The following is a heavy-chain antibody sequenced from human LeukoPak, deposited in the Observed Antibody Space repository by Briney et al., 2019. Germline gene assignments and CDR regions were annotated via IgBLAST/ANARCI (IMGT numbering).Heavy chain of an antibody. J-gene: IGHJ4*02. CDR2: IYYSGST. D-gene: IGHD4-17*01. CDR3: ARCGMATVSYFDY. CDR1: GGSISSYY. V-gene: IGHV4-59*12. Sequence: PSETLSLTCTVSGGSISSYYWSWIRQPPGKGLEWIGYIYYSGSTNYNPSLKSRVTISVDTSKNQFSLKLSSVTAADTAVYYCARCGMATVSYFDYWGQGTLVTVSS.